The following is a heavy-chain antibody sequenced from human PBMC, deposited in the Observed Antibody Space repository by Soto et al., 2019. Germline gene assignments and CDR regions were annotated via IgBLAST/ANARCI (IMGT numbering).Heavy chain of an antibody. CDR2: IYHSGST. CDR1: SGSISSSNW. J-gene: IGHJ4*02. CDR3: ARGDGLLGDYGDNYYFDY. Sequence: SETLSLTCAVSSGSISSSNWWSWVRQPPGKGLEWIGEIYHSGSTNYNPSLKSRVTISVDKSKNQFSLKLSSVTAADTAVYYCARGDGLLGDYGDNYYFDYWGQGTLVTVSS. D-gene: IGHD4-17*01. V-gene: IGHV4-4*02.